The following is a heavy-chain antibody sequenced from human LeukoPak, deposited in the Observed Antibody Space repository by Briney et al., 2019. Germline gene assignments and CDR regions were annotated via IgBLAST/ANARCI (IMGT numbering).Heavy chain of an antibody. J-gene: IGHJ4*02. D-gene: IGHD3-22*01. Sequence: SGGSLRLSCAASGFTFSSYSMSWVRQAPGKGLEWVSSISSSSSYIYNADSVKGRFTISRDNAKNSLFLQMNSLRAEDTAVYYCARDHYYYDSSGYYYYFDYWGQGTLVTVSS. CDR2: ISSSSSYI. CDR3: ARDHYYYDSSGYYYYFDY. CDR1: GFTFSSYS. V-gene: IGHV3-21*01.